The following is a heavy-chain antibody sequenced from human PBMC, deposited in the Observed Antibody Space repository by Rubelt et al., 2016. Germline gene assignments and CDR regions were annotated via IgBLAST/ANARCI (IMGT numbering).Heavy chain of an antibody. V-gene: IGHV3-23*04. J-gene: IGHJ6*02. CDR2: ISGSGGSA. Sequence: EVQLVESGGGLVQPGGSLRLSCAASGFTFSSYAMSWVRQAPGKGLEWVSAISGSGGSAYYADAVKGRFTIPRDNYKNTLYRKMNSVRAEDTAVYYCAKGLTLGQGLAHPGKYYYYGMDVWGQGTTVTVSS. CDR3: AKGLTLGQGLAHPGKYYYYGMDV. D-gene: IGHD6-19*01. CDR1: GFTFSSYA.